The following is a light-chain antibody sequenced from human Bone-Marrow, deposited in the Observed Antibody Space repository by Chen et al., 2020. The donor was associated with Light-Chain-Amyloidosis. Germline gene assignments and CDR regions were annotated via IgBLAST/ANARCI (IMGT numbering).Light chain of an antibody. CDR2: EVS. CDR1: SRDIGTFNY. CDR3: SSYTSTTTDVI. J-gene: IGLJ2*01. V-gene: IGLV2-14*01. Sequence: QSALTQPASVSGSPGQSITISCTGTSRDIGTFNYVSWYQQHPGKAPQLIIFEVSNRPSGVSDRFSGSKSGNTASLTSGLQPGDEADFYCSSYTSTTTDVIFGGGTKLTVL.